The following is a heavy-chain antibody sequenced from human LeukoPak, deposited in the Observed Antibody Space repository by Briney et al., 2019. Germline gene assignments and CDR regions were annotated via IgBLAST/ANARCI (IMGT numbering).Heavy chain of an antibody. Sequence: SETLSLTCAVSGYSISSGYYWGWIRQPPGKGLEWIGSVYHSGSTYYNPSLKRRVTISVDTSKNQFSLKLSSVTAADTAVYYCARHVSGYCSGGSCPSDYWGQGTLVTVSS. CDR1: GYSISSGYY. CDR3: ARHVSGYCSGGSCPSDY. V-gene: IGHV4-38-2*01. J-gene: IGHJ4*02. D-gene: IGHD2-15*01. CDR2: VYHSGST.